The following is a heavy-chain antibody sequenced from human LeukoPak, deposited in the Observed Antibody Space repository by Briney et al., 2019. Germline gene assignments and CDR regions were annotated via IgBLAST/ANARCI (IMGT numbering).Heavy chain of an antibody. V-gene: IGHV3-21*01. CDR2: ISSSSSYI. Sequence: PGGSLRLSCSASGFTFSWYNMNWVRQAPGKGLEWVSSISSSSSYIYYADSVKGRFTISRDNAKNSLYLQMNSLRAEDTAVYYCARDSAVAGMFDWFDPWGQGTLVTVSS. CDR3: ARDSAVAGMFDWFDP. CDR1: GFTFSWYN. J-gene: IGHJ5*02. D-gene: IGHD6-19*01.